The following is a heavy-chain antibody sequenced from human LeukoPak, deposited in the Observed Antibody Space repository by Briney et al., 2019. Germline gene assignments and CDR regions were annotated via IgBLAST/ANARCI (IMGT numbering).Heavy chain of an antibody. CDR1: GGSFSGYY. J-gene: IGHJ4*02. CDR2: INHSGST. Sequence: SETLSLTCAVYGGSFSGYYWSWIRQPPGKGLECIGEINHSGSTNYNPSLKSRVTISVDTSKNQFSLKLSSVTAADTAVYYCARKRSIAARPGYFDYWGQGTLVTVSS. D-gene: IGHD6-6*01. V-gene: IGHV4-34*01. CDR3: ARKRSIAARPGYFDY.